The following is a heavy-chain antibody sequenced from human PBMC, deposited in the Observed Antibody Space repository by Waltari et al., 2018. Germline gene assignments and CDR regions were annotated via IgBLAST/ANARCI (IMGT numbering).Heavy chain of an antibody. CDR1: GDSVSSNSAA. J-gene: IGHJ4*02. CDR2: TYYRSKWYN. V-gene: IGHV6-1*01. Sequence: QVQLQQSGPGLVKPSQTLCLTCAIPGDSVSSNSAAWHWIWQSPSRGLEWLGRTYYRSKWYNDYAVAVKSRITINPDTSKNQFSLQLNSVTPEDTAVYYCARGPLGATPSYFDYWGQGTLVTVSS. D-gene: IGHD1-26*01. CDR3: ARGPLGATPSYFDY.